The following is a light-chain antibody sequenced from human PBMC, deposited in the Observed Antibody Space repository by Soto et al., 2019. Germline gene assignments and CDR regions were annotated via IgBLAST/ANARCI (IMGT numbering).Light chain of an antibody. V-gene: IGKV3-15*01. CDR2: AAS. Sequence: RVMTQSPATLSVSPGERATLSCWASQSVSTNLAWYQKKPGQAPRLLIYAASTKAPGIPARFSGSGSGTEFTLAISRLQSEDVAVYYCQHYNNWPPWTFGQGTKVEIQ. CDR3: QHYNNWPPWT. CDR1: QSVSTN. J-gene: IGKJ1*01.